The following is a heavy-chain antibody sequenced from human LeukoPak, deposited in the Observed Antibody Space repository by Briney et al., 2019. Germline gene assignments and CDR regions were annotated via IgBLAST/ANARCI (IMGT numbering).Heavy chain of an antibody. Sequence: GGSLRLSCAASGFTFSDYYMSWIRQAPGKGLEWVSYISSSSSYTNYADSVKGRFTFSRDNAENSLYLQMNSLRAEDTAVYYCARDLKGSGSYGYIKSYYGMDVWGKGTTVTVSS. CDR2: ISSSSSYT. CDR3: ARDLKGSGSYGYIKSYYGMDV. J-gene: IGHJ6*04. D-gene: IGHD3-10*01. V-gene: IGHV3-11*06. CDR1: GFTFSDYY.